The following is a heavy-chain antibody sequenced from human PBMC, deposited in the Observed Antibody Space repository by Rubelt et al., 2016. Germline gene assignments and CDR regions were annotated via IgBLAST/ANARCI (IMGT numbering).Heavy chain of an antibody. V-gene: IGHV1-8*02. CDR1: GYTFTGYY. J-gene: IGHJ4*02. Sequence: QVQLVQSGAEVKKPGASVKVSCKASGYTFTGYYMHWVRQAPGQGLEWMGWVNPNSGNTGYEKKFQGRVTMTGNTSISTAYMELSSLRSEDTAVYYCARGIDSSGRWGQGTLVTVSS. D-gene: IGHD3-22*01. CDR2: VNPNSGNT. CDR3: ARGIDSSGR.